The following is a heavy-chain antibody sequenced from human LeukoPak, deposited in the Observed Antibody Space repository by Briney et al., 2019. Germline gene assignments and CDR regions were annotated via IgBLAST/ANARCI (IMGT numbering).Heavy chain of an antibody. J-gene: IGHJ5*02. Sequence: GGSLRLSCVASGFTFSNYAMSWVRQAPGKGLELVSSISSSSSYIYYADSVKGRFTISRDNAKNSLYLQMNSLRAEDTAVYYCARVNPSYCSSTSCSEIAGPHGWFDPWGQGTLVTVSS. CDR2: ISSSSSYI. V-gene: IGHV3-21*01. CDR3: ARVNPSYCSSTSCSEIAGPHGWFDP. D-gene: IGHD2-2*01. CDR1: GFTFSNYA.